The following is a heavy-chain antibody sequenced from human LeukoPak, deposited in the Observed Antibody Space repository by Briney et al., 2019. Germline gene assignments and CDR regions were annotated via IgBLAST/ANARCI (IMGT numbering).Heavy chain of an antibody. D-gene: IGHD5-18*01. V-gene: IGHV3-11*01. CDR1: GFTSSDYY. CDR2: ISSSGSTI. J-gene: IGHJ4*02. Sequence: GGSLRLSCAASGFTSSDYYMSWIRQAPGKGLEWVSYISSSGSTIYYADSVKGRFTISRDNAKNSLYLQMNSLRAEDTAVYYCARSPTAMAHFDYWGQGTLVTVSS. CDR3: ARSPTAMAHFDY.